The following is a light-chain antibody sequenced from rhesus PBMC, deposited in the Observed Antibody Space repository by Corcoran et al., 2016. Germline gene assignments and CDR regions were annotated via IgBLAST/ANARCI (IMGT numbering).Light chain of an antibody. CDR3: QQYNSLPA. CDR2: YAN. Sequence: DIQMTQSPSSLSASVGDRVTITCRASQDISSYLNWYQQKPGKAPKHLIYYANRLEGGVPSRFSGSGSGTEFTLTISSLQPEDFATYYCQQYNSLPAFGGGTKVEIK. CDR1: QDISSY. J-gene: IGKJ4*01. V-gene: IGKV1-32*01.